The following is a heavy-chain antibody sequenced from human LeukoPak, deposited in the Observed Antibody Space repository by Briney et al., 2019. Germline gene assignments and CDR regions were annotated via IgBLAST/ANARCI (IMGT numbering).Heavy chain of an antibody. CDR2: ISGSSSHT. CDR1: GFTFSDYY. D-gene: IGHD3-22*01. V-gene: IGHV3-11*06. CDR3: ARFELDSGGYASNFDS. J-gene: IGHJ4*02. Sequence: PGGSLRLSCVVSGFTFSDYYINWIRQAPGKGLEWLSYISGSSSHTLYADSVKGRFTISRDNTKNSLYLQMNTLRAEDTAVYYCARFELDSGGYASNFDSWGQGTLVTVSS.